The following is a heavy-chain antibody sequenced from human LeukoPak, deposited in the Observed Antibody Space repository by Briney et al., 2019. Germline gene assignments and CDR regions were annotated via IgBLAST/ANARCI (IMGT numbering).Heavy chain of an antibody. J-gene: IGHJ4*02. CDR2: IYWNADK. CDR1: GFSLSSREVG. CDR3: AHIGHDWYGSGSYYPDY. D-gene: IGHD3-10*01. V-gene: IGHV2-5*01. Sequence: SGPTLVHPTPTLTLSFTFSGFSLSSREVGVGWIRQPPGKALEWLALIYWNADKRYSPSLKSRLTTTKDTSKNQVVLTMTNMDPVHTATYYSAHIGHDWYGSGSYYPDYWGQGTLVTVSS.